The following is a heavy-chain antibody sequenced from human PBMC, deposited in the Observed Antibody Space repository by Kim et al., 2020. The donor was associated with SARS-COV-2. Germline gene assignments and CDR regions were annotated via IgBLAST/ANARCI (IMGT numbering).Heavy chain of an antibody. CDR3: ATYIPDDYYDSSPLSY. CDR2: ISGSGGST. D-gene: IGHD3-22*01. V-gene: IGHV3-23*01. CDR1: GFTFSSYA. Sequence: GGSLRLSCAASGFTFSSYAMSWVRQAPGKGLEWVSAISGSGGSTYYADSVKGRFTISRDNSKNTLYLQMNSLRAEDTAVYYCATYIPDDYYDSSPLSYWGQGTLVTVSS. J-gene: IGHJ4*02.